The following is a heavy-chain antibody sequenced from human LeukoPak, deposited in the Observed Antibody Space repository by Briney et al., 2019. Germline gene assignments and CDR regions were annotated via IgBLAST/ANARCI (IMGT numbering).Heavy chain of an antibody. D-gene: IGHD7-27*01. CDR3: ARSLAGPLDY. CDR2: TYYRSKWYN. CDR1: GDSVSSNSAA. J-gene: IGHJ4*02. V-gene: IGHV6-1*01. Sequence: SQTLSLTCALSGDSVSSNSAAWNWIRQSPSRGLEWLGRTYYRSKWYNDYAVSVKSRITFNPDTSKSHFSLQLNSVAPEDTAVYYCARSLAGPLDYWGQGTLVTVSS.